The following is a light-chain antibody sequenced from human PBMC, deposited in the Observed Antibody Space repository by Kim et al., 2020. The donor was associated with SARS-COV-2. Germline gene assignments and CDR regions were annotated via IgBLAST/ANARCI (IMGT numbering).Light chain of an antibody. V-gene: IGKV3-11*01. CDR2: DAS. CDR3: QQRSNWPPLT. Sequence: PPEDRATLSCRASQSVISCLAWYQQKPGEAPRLFIYDASNGATGIPARFSVSGSVTDFTLTISGLGPEDFAVYYCQQRSNWPPLTFGGGTKVDIK. CDR1: QSVISC. J-gene: IGKJ4*01.